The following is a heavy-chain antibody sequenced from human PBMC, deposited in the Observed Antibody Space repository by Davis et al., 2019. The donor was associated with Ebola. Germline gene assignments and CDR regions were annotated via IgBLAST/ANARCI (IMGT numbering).Heavy chain of an antibody. Sequence: PAGSLRLSCAASGFTFSNYAMNWVRQSPGKGREGVAAISFEESTQYYADSVKGRLTISRDNSENTLYLKMNGLRAEDTAVSYCATADGFSSSWYLFDYWGQGTLVTVSS. D-gene: IGHD6-13*01. CDR2: ISFEESTQ. CDR3: ATADGFSSSWYLFDY. J-gene: IGHJ4*02. V-gene: IGHV3-30-3*01. CDR1: GFTFSNYA.